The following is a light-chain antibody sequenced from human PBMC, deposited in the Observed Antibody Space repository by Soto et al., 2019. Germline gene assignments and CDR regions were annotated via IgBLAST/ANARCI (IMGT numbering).Light chain of an antibody. CDR3: QQYSNWPPYT. V-gene: IGKV3-15*01. CDR1: QSVSSN. J-gene: IGKJ2*01. CDR2: GAS. Sequence: EIVMTQSPATLSLSPGERATLSCRASQSVSSNLAWYQQKPGQPPRLLIYGASTRATGIPARFSGSGSGTEFTLTISSLQSEDFAVYYCQQYSNWPPYTFGQGTKLAIK.